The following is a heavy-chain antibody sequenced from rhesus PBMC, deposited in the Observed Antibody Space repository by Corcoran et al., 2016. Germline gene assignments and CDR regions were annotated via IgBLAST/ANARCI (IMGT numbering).Heavy chain of an antibody. Sequence: QVQLQESGPGVVKPSETLSLTCAVSGGSISGYYLWSWIRQPPGKGLEWIGYIYGGSGSTSYNPSLKSRVIISIDTSKNQFSLKLSSVTAADTAVYYCAREYSKYSWSWGQGVLVTVSS. CDR3: AREYSKYSWS. J-gene: IGHJ4*01. CDR1: GGSISGYYL. D-gene: IGHD4-23*01. V-gene: IGHV4S7*01. CDR2: IYGGSGST.